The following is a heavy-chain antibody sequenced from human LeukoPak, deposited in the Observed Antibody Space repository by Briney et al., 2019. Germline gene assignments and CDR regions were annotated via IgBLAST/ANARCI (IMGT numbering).Heavy chain of an antibody. V-gene: IGHV4-34*01. J-gene: IGHJ5*02. CDR2: INHSGST. CDR1: GGSFSGYY. D-gene: IGHD1-26*01. Sequence: RSSETLSLTCAVYGGSFSGYYWSWIRQPPGKGLEWIGEINHSGSTNYNPSLKSRVTISVDTSKNQFSLKLSSVTAADPAVYYCARPGGSGSYYWFDPWGQGTLVTVSS. CDR3: ARPGGSGSYYWFDP.